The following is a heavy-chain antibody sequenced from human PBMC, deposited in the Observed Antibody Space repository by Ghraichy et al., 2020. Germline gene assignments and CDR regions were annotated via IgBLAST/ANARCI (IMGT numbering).Heavy chain of an antibody. V-gene: IGHV3-30-3*01. CDR3: ARTHNDFWSGYSANFDY. J-gene: IGHJ4*02. Sequence: GGSLILSCSASGFTFTSYAIHWVRQAPGKGLEWVAVISYDGNNKYYADSVKGRFTISRDNSKTTLYLQMNSLRAEDTALYYCARTHNDFWSGYSANFDYWGQGTLVTVSS. CDR1: GFTFTSYA. D-gene: IGHD3-3*01. CDR2: ISYDGNNK.